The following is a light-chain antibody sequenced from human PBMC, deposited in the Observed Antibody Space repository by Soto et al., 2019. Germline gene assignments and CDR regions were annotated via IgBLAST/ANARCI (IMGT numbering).Light chain of an antibody. J-gene: IGKJ4*01. V-gene: IGKV1-5*01. CDR1: QSIRSW. CDR2: TAS. Sequence: DIQMTQCPSTLSASVGDTVTITCRASQSIRSWLAWYQQIPGKAPKLLIYTASSLEGGVPSRFSGSGSGTEFTLTISGLQPDDFATYFCQQYNSFPLTFGGGTKVENK. CDR3: QQYNSFPLT.